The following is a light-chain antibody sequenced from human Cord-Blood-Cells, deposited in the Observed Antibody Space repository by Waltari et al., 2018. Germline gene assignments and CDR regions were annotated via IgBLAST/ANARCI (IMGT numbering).Light chain of an antibody. J-gene: IGLJ2*01. V-gene: IGLV2-18*02. CDR1: SSDVGSYNR. CDR3: SSYTSSSTFV. Sequence: QSALTQPPSVSGSPGQSVTISCTGTSSDVGSYNRFSWYQQPPGTAPTLMIYEVSNRPSGVPDRFSGSKSGNTASLTISGLQAEDEADYYCSSYTSSSTFVFGGGTKLTVL. CDR2: EVS.